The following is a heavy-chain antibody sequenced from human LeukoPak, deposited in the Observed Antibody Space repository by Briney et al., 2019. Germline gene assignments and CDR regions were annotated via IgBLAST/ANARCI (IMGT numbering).Heavy chain of an antibody. V-gene: IGHV4-39*01. D-gene: IGHD3-10*01. CDR3: ARYTMVRGSWFDP. CDR1: GGSISSCSYY. J-gene: IGHJ5*02. Sequence: SETLSLTCTVSGGSISSCSYYWSCIRQPPGKGLDGIGSIYYSGSTYYTPSLKSRVTISVDTSKNQFSLKLSSVTAADTAVYYCARYTMVRGSWFDPWGQGTLVTVSS. CDR2: IYYSGST.